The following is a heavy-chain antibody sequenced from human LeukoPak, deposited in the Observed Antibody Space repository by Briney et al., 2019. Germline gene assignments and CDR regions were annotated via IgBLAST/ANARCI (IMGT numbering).Heavy chain of an antibody. V-gene: IGHV3-7*03. CDR3: ARDLSVYYYGSGGYRFDP. D-gene: IGHD3-10*01. CDR1: GFNFRDHW. Sequence: GGSLRLSRAVSGFNFRDHWMDWVRQAPGKGLQWVGHIKNDGSETYYLDSLKGRFSISRDNTNNALYLQMNSLRVEDTAVYYCARDLSVYYYGSGGYRFDPWGQGTLVTVSS. J-gene: IGHJ5*02. CDR2: IKNDGSET.